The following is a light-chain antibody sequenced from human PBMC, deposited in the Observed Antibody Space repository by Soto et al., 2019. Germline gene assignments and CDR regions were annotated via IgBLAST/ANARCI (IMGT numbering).Light chain of an antibody. J-gene: IGKJ4*01. V-gene: IGKV1-5*03. CDR2: KAS. CDR1: QSISSW. Sequence: DIQMTQSPSTLSASVGDRVTITCRASQSISSWLAWYQQKPGKAPKLLIYKASSLESGVPSRFSGSGSGTEFTLTISSLQPDDFATYCCQQYNSYAPLTFGGGTKVEIK. CDR3: QQYNSYAPLT.